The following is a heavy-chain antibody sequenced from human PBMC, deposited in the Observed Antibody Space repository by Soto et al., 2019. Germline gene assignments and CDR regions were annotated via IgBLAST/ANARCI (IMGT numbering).Heavy chain of an antibody. Sequence: SETLSLTCAVYGGSFSGYYWSWIRQPPGKGLEWIGEINHSGSTNYNPSIKSRVTISVDTSKNQFSLKLSSVTAADTAVYFCARGWAAAGTRWFDPWGQGTLVTVSS. V-gene: IGHV4-34*01. D-gene: IGHD6-13*01. CDR1: GGSFSGYY. J-gene: IGHJ5*02. CDR3: ARGWAAAGTRWFDP. CDR2: INHSGST.